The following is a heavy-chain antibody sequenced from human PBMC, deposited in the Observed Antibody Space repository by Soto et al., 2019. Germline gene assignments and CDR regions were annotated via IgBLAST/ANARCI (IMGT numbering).Heavy chain of an antibody. V-gene: IGHV3-43*01. CDR3: AKDNQVPAAMSGGMDV. D-gene: IGHD2-2*01. J-gene: IGHJ6*02. Sequence: PGGSLRLSCAASGFTFDDYTMHWVRQAPGKGLEWVSLISWDGGSTYYADSVKGRFTISRDNSKNSLYLQMNSLRTEDTALYYCAKDNQVPAAMSGGMDVWGQGTTVTVSS. CDR1: GFTFDDYT. CDR2: ISWDGGST.